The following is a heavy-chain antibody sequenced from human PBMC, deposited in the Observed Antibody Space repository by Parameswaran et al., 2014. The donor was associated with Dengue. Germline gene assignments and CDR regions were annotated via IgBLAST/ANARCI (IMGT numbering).Heavy chain of an antibody. CDR3: ARVLPGYGYGLDY. Sequence: QAGGSLRLSCAASGFTVSSNYMSWVRQAPGKGLEWVSVIYSGGSTYYADSVKGRFTISRDNSKNTLYLQMNSLRAEDTAVYYCARVLPGYGYGLDYWGQGTLVTVSS. V-gene: IGHV3-53*01. J-gene: IGHJ4*02. CDR1: GFTVSSNY. CDR2: IYSGGST. D-gene: IGHD5-18*01.